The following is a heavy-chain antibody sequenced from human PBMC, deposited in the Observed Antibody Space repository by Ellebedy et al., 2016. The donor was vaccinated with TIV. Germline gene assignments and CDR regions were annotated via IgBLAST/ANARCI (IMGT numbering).Heavy chain of an antibody. D-gene: IGHD3-22*01. Sequence: GESLKISCAASGFSVGSNDMSWVRQAPGQGLEWVSVLYGGDGHRTYYADSVRDRFTISRDDSKNILFLQMNSLRVEDTAVYYCAKPPVGFYYDGVSSSPSEFDDWGQGTLVTVSS. CDR1: GFSVGSND. V-gene: IGHV3-66*04. CDR2: LYGGDGHRT. CDR3: AKPPVGFYYDGVSSSPSEFDD. J-gene: IGHJ4*02.